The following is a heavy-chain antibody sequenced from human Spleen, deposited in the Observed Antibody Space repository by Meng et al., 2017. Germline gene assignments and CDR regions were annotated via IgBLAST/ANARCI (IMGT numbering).Heavy chain of an antibody. CDR2: IDSDGRST. V-gene: IGHV3-74*01. J-gene: IGHJ4*02. D-gene: IGHD6-13*01. CDR1: GFTFSSYW. CDR3: ASRSSSWYGG. Sequence: EVRVVASGGGLVQPGGSLRLSCAASGFTFSSYWMYWVRQAPGKGLVCVSRIDSDGRSTSYADSVKGRFTISRDNAKNTLYLQMNSLRAEDTAMYYCASRSSSWYGGWGQGTLVTVSS.